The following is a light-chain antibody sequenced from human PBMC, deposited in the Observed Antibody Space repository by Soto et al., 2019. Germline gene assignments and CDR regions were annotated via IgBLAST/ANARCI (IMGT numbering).Light chain of an antibody. Sequence: QSVLTQPPSVSGAPGQRATISCTGSSSNIGAGYDVHWYQQLPGTAPKLVIYGNNNWPSGVPDRFSASKSGTSASLAITGLQAEDEADYYCQSYDTSLSGVVFGGGTKVTVL. V-gene: IGLV1-40*01. CDR1: SSNIGAGYD. J-gene: IGLJ2*01. CDR3: QSYDTSLSGVV. CDR2: GNN.